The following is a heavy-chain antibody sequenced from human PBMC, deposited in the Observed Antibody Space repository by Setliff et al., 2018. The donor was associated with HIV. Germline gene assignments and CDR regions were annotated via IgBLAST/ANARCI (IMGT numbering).Heavy chain of an antibody. V-gene: IGHV3-23*01. Sequence: PGGSLRLSCAASGFIFSSYAMSWVRQAPGKGLEWVSTLSGSGGSPFYADSVKGRFTISRDNSKNTVYLQMNSLRAEDTAEYYRAKELAASGLGYFDSWGRGILVTVSS. CDR2: LSGSGGSP. CDR1: GFIFSSYA. J-gene: IGHJ4*02. D-gene: IGHD3-22*01. CDR3: AKELAASGLGYFDS.